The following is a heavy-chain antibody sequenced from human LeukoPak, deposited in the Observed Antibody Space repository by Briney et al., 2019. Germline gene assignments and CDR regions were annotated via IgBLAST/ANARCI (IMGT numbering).Heavy chain of an antibody. J-gene: IGHJ4*02. CDR1: GGSFSGYY. D-gene: IGHD2-2*02. CDR2: INHSGST. V-gene: IGHV4-34*01. CDR3: AGHCSSTSCYTG. Sequence: SETLSLTCAVYGGSFSGYYCSWIRQPPGKGLEWIGEINHSGSTNYNPSLKSRVTISVDTSKNQFSLKLSSVTAADTAVYYCAGHCSSTSCYTGWGQGTLVTVSS.